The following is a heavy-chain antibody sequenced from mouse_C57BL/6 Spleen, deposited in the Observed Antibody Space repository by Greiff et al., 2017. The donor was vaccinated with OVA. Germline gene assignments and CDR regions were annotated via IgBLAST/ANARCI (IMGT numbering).Heavy chain of an antibody. D-gene: IGHD2-3*01. CDR1: GYTFTDYN. CDR2: INPNNGGT. CDR3: ARSLYDGSAY. V-gene: IGHV1-18*01. Sequence: EVKLQQSGPELVKPGASVKIPCKASGYTFTDYNMDWVKQSHGKSLEWIGDINPNNGGTIYNQKFKGKATLTVDKSSSTAYMELRSLTSEDTAVYYCARSLYDGSAYWGQGTLVTVSA. J-gene: IGHJ3*01.